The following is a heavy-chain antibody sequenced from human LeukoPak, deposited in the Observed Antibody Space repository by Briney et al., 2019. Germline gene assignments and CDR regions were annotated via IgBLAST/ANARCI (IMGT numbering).Heavy chain of an antibody. CDR1: GGSITSHY. CDR3: ARISSSNWYNERGAFDV. CDR2: VYYTGST. D-gene: IGHD6-13*01. Sequence: SETLSLTCTVSGGSITSHYWSWVRQPPGKGLEWIGFVYYTGSTNYSPSLKSRVTISVDTSKNQFSLRLRSVTAADTAVYYCARISSSNWYNERGAFDVWGQGTMVTVSS. V-gene: IGHV4-59*11. J-gene: IGHJ3*01.